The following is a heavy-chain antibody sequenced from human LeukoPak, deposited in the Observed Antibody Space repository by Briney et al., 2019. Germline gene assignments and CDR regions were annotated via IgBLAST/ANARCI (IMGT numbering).Heavy chain of an antibody. CDR2: IYYSGST. V-gene: IGHV4-39*07. CDR3: ARETYYDFWSGYYRHYYYMDV. D-gene: IGHD3-3*01. CDR1: GGSISSYY. Sequence: SETLSLTCTVSGGSISSYYWGWIRQPPGKGLEWIGSIYYSGSTYYNPSLKSRVTISVDTSKNQFSLKLSSVTAADTAVYYCARETYYDFWSGYYRHYYYMDVWGKGTTVTVS. J-gene: IGHJ6*03.